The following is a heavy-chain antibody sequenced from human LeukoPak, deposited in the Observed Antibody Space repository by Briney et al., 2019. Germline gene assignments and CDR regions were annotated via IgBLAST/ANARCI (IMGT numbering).Heavy chain of an antibody. CDR3: ARDGYSFGHDFDY. D-gene: IGHD5-18*01. V-gene: IGHV3-74*01. J-gene: IGHJ4*02. CDR1: GFTFSGYW. Sequence: PGGSLRLSCAASGFTFSGYWMHWVRHTPGKGLVWVSRIKGDGSSTSYADSVKGRFTISRDNAKNTLYLQMNSLRAEDTAVYYCARDGYSFGHDFDYWGQGTLVTVSS. CDR2: IKGDGSST.